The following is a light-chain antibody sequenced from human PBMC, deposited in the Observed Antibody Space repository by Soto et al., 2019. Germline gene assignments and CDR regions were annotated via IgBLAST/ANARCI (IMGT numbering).Light chain of an antibody. Sequence: QSVLTQPPSVSGAPGQRVTISCTGSNSNIGADYVVNWYQQHPGKAPKVIISDVSERPSGVPDRFSGSKSGNTASLTVSGLQAEDEADYYCSSYAGSNIWVFGGGTKLTVL. J-gene: IGLJ3*02. V-gene: IGLV2-8*01. CDR1: NSNIGADYV. CDR3: SSYAGSNIWV. CDR2: DVS.